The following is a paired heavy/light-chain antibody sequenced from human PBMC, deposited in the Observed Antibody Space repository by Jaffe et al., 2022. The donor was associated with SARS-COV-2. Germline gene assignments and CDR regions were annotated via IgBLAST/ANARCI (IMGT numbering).Light chain of an antibody. CDR1: SSNIGSPYD. Sequence: QSVLTQPPSVSGAPGQRVTISCTGTSSNIGSPYDVHWYQQLPGAAPKLLIYGNVNRPSGVPDRFSGSKSGTSASLAITGLQAEDEADYYCQSYDSSLNGYVFGTGTKVTVL. J-gene: IGLJ1*01. CDR2: GNV. V-gene: IGLV1-40*01. CDR3: QSYDSSLNGYV.
Heavy chain of an antibody. CDR1: GFTFSDSW. V-gene: IGHV3-7*03. D-gene: IGHD3-22*01. CDR3: VREHYYDTSGFYYSNWFDP. CDR2: IKKDGTEK. J-gene: IGHJ5*01. Sequence: EVQLVESGGGLVQPGESLRLSCTVSGFTFSDSWMSWVRQAPGRGLVWVASIKKDGTEKFYVDSVKGRFTISRDNANNSLYLQMHNLSVEDTAVYYCVREHYYDTSGFYYSNWFDPWGLGTLVTVSS.